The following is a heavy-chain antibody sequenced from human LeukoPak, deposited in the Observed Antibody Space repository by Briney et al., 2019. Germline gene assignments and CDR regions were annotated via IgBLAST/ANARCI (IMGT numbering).Heavy chain of an antibody. CDR1: GFTFSSYA. Sequence: SGGSLRLSCAASGFTFSSYAMSWVRQPPGKGLEWIGEINHSGSTNYNPSLKSRVTISVDTSKNQFSLKLSSVTAADTAVYYCARGLWMVPFDYWGQGTLVTASS. V-gene: IGHV4-34*01. J-gene: IGHJ4*02. D-gene: IGHD3-10*01. CDR3: ARGLWMVPFDY. CDR2: INHSGST.